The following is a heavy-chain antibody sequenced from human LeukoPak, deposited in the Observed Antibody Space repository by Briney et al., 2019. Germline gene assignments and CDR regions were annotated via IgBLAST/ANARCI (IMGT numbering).Heavy chain of an antibody. CDR1: GGTFSSYA. CDR2: INPNSGGT. Sequence: ASVKVSCKASGGTFSSYAISWVRQAPGQGLEWMGWINPNSGGTNYAQKFQGRVTMTRDTSISTAYMELSRLRSDDTAVYYCARDHWSELITFDYWGQGTLVTVSS. J-gene: IGHJ4*02. V-gene: IGHV1-2*02. D-gene: IGHD1-1*01. CDR3: ARDHWSELITFDY.